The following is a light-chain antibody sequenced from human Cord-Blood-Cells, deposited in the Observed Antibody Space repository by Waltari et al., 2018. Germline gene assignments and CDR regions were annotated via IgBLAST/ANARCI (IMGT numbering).Light chain of an antibody. J-gene: IGLJ3*02. CDR3: SSYTSSSTWV. CDR1: SSDVGGYNY. CDR2: DVS. V-gene: IGLV2-14*01. Sequence: QSALTQPASVSGSPGQSITIPCTGTSSDVGGYNYVSWYQQHPGKAPKLMIYDVSKRPSGVSNRFSGSKSGNTSSLTISGLQAEDEADYCCSSYTSSSTWVFGGGTKLTVL.